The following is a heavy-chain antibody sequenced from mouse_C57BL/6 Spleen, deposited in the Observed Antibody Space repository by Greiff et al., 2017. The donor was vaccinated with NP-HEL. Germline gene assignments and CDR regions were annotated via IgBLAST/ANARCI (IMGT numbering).Heavy chain of an antibody. V-gene: IGHV1-64*01. J-gene: IGHJ3*01. CDR2: IHPNSGST. D-gene: IGHD2-4*01. CDR3: ARGGDYDVSFAY. CDR1: GYTLTSYW. Sequence: VQLQQSGAELVKPGASVKLSCKASGYTLTSYWMHWVKQRPGQGLEWIGMIHPNSGSTNYNEKFKSKATLTVDKSSSTAYMQLSSLTSEDSAVYSCARGGDYDVSFAYWGQGTLVTVSA.